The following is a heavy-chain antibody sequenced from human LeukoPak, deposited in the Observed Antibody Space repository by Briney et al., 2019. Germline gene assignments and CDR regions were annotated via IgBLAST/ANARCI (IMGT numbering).Heavy chain of an antibody. CDR3: ARGDKFSGDY. CDR2: INQDGREK. D-gene: IGHD2-15*01. J-gene: IGHJ4*02. V-gene: IGHV3-7*04. CDR1: GFTFSSYW. Sequence: PGGSLRLSCAASGFTFSSYWMSWVRQAPGEGLEWVANINQDGREKYYVDSVKGRFTISRDNAKNSLYLQMNSLRAEDTAVYFCARGDKFSGDYWGQGTLITVSS.